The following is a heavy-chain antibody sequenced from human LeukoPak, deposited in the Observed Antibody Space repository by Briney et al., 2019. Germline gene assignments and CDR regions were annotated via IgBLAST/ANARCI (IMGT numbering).Heavy chain of an antibody. CDR2: TYYRSKWYN. CDR1: GDSVSHNSVA. CDR3: ARENTMVRGVINPLDY. J-gene: IGHJ4*02. Sequence: SQTLSLTCAISGDSVSHNSVAWNWIRQSPSRGLEWLGRTYYRSKWYNDYAVSVKSRITINPDTSKNQFSLQLNSVTPEDTAVYYCARENTMVRGVINPLDYWGQGTLVTVSS. D-gene: IGHD3-10*01. V-gene: IGHV6-1*01.